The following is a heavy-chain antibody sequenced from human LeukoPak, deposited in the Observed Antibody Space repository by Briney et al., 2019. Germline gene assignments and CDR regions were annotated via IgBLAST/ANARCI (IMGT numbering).Heavy chain of an antibody. Sequence: GGSLRLSCVASGFTFSNYEMNWVRQAPGKGLEWASYISSSGSSIYYADSVKGRFTISRDNAKNSLYLQMNSLRAEDTAVYYCARGQWLAFDYWGQGTLVTVSS. J-gene: IGHJ4*02. D-gene: IGHD6-19*01. CDR2: ISSSGSSI. V-gene: IGHV3-48*03. CDR1: GFTFSNYE. CDR3: ARGQWLAFDY.